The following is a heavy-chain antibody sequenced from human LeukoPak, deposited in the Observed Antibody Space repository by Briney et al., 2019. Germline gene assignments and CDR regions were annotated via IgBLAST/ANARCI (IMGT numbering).Heavy chain of an antibody. Sequence: GESLEILVKGSGYNFTSYWNGWVRQMPGKGLEWMGTIYPGDSDTRYSPSFRGQVTVSADKSISTAYLQWSSLKASDTAMYYCGRGGDGTKIFEYWGQGTLVTVSS. CDR3: GRGGDGTKIFEY. J-gene: IGHJ4*02. CDR1: GYNFTSYW. CDR2: IYPGDSDT. V-gene: IGHV5-51*01. D-gene: IGHD1-14*01.